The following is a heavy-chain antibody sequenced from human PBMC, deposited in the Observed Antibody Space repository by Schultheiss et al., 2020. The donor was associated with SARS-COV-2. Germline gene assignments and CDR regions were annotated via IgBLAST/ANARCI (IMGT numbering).Heavy chain of an antibody. CDR1: GFTFSSYG. CDR2: ISSSSSTI. CDR3: ARGEYDSGGWYFDY. V-gene: IGHV3-48*01. Sequence: GGSLRLSCAASGFTFSSYGMNWVRQAPGKGLEWVSYISSSSSTIYYADSVKGRFTISRDNAKNSLYLQMNSLRAGDTAVYYCARGEYDSGGWYFDYWGQGTLVTVSS. D-gene: IGHD3-22*01. J-gene: IGHJ4*02.